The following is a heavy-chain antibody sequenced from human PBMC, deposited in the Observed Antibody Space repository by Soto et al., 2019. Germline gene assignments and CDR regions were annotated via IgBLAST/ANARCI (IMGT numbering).Heavy chain of an antibody. CDR1: GGSISGSPYY. CDR3: ARSSVWRYGGNMLYTGYVDV. J-gene: IGHJ2*01. D-gene: IGHD2-8*01. V-gene: IGHV4-39*01. Sequence: QVHLEESGPGLVKPSETLSLSCTVSGGSISGSPYYWGWIRQPPGKGLEWIGSFYYGATTYYHPSLKSRVTIAVDTAKNQISRNLTSQTAADTAVYYCARSSVWRYGGNMLYTGYVDVWGRGTLVTASS. CDR2: FYYGATT.